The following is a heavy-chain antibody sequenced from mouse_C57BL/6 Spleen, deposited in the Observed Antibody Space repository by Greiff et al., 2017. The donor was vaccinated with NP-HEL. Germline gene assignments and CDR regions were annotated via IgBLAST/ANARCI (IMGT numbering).Heavy chain of an antibody. CDR1: GYTFTDYY. J-gene: IGHJ4*01. Sequence: VQLQQSGPVLVKPGASVKMSCKASGYTFTDYYMNWVKQSHGKSLEWIGVINPYNGGTSYNQKFKGKATLTVDKSSSTAYMELNSLTSEDSAVYYCARRMVGTYYAMDYWGQGTSVTVSS. D-gene: IGHD1-1*02. CDR2: INPYNGGT. CDR3: ARRMVGTYYAMDY. V-gene: IGHV1-19*01.